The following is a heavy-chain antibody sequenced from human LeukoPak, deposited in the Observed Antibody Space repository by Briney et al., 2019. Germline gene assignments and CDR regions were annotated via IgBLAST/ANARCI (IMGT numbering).Heavy chain of an antibody. V-gene: IGHV4-38-2*02. J-gene: IGHJ6*03. Sequence: SETLSLTCTVSGYSISSGYYWGWIRQPPGKGLEWIGSIYHSGSTYYNPSLKSRVTISVDTSKNQFSLKLSSVIAADTAVYYCARSILEWPNNYYYYYYMDVWGKGTTVTVSS. CDR1: GYSISSGYY. CDR2: IYHSGST. CDR3: ARSILEWPNNYYYYYYMDV. D-gene: IGHD3-3*01.